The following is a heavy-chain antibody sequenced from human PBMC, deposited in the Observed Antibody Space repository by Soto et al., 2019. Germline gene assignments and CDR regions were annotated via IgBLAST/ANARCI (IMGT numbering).Heavy chain of an antibody. D-gene: IGHD3-16*01. J-gene: IGHJ4*02. V-gene: IGHV3-48*02. Sequence: VQLVASGGGLVQPGGSMRLSCAVSGLTFSSHATNWVRQAPRKGLEWVAYIHSIRSIIYYADSVKGRFTLSRDNAKNPLYRQLDRLRDEDTAVYYCARDARKADYDFWGQGTLVTVSS. CDR2: IHSIRSII. CDR1: GLTFSSHA. CDR3: ARDARKADYDF.